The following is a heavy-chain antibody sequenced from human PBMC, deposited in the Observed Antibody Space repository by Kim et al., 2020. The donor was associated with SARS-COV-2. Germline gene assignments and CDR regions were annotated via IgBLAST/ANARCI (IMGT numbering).Heavy chain of an antibody. J-gene: IGHJ1*01. CDR2: ILYSGST. Sequence: SETLSLTCTVSGDSISSINHYWGWNRQPPGMGWVWFGSILYSGSTYYTPSPKSRVTISVDTSRNQFSLNLTSVTASDTSFYFCSRQSGMGAEYFHHGSQGTLVSVSS. D-gene: IGHD2-8*01. V-gene: IGHV4-39*01. CDR3: SRQSGMGAEYFHH. CDR1: GDSISSINHY.